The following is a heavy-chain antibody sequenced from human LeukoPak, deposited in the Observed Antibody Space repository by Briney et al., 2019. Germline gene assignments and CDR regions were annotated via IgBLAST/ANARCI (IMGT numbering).Heavy chain of an antibody. CDR3: ARGTSSYSDYNTFDY. CDR2: INLSGGST. D-gene: IGHD4-11*01. CDR1: GYTFTSYY. V-gene: IGHV1-46*01. J-gene: IGHJ4*02. Sequence: ASVKVSCKASGYTFTSYYMHWVRQAPGQGLEWMGIINLSGGSTSYAQKFQGRVTMTRDTSISTAYMELSRLRSDDTAVYYCARGTSSYSDYNTFDYWGQGTLVSVSS.